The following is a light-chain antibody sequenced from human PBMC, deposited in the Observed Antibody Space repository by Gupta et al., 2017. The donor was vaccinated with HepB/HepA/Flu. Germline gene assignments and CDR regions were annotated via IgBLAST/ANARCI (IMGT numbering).Light chain of an antibody. CDR2: EVN. J-gene: IGLJ2*01. CDR1: SRDIGSYNL. Sequence: QSALTQPASVSGSPGQSITISCTGTSRDIGSYNLVSWHQQHPGKAPKLMIFEVNKRPAGVSNRFSASKSGNTASLTISGLQPEDEADYFCCSYTSSGTLLFGGGTKLTVL. CDR3: CSYTSSGTLL. V-gene: IGLV2-23*01.